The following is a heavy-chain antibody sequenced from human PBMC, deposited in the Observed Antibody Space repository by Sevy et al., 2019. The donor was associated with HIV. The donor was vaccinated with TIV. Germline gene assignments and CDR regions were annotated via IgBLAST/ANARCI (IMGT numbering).Heavy chain of an antibody. CDR2: IYYSGST. J-gene: IGHJ5*02. CDR3: AREGASIFGTSYWFDP. Sequence: SETLSLTCTVSGGSIGSYYWSWIRQPPGKGLEWIGYIYYSGSTNYNPSLKSRVTISVDTSKNKFSLKLSSVTAVDTAVYYCAREGASIFGTSYWFDPWGQGTLVTVSS. CDR1: GGSIGSYY. V-gene: IGHV4-59*01. D-gene: IGHD1-7*01.